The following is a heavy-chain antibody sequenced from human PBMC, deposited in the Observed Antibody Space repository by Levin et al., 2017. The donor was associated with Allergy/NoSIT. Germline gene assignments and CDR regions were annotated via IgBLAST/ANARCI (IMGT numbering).Heavy chain of an antibody. CDR2: IYYSGST. CDR3: ARIVFGTARAFDY. J-gene: IGHJ4*02. D-gene: IGHD1-14*01. Sequence: GSLRLSCTVSGGSISSSSYYWGWIRQPPGKGLEWIGSIYYSGSTYYNPSLKSRVTISVDTSKNQFSLKLSSVTAADTAVYYCARIVFGTARAFDYWGLGTLVTVSS. V-gene: IGHV4-39*01. CDR1: GGSISSSSYY.